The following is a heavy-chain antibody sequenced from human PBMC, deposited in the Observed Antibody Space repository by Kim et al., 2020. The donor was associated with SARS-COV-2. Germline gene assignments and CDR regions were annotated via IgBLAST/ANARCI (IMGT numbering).Heavy chain of an antibody. CDR3: AKEGGAYYAYYYYGMDV. CDR2: ISWNSGSI. J-gene: IGHJ6*02. D-gene: IGHD1-26*01. Sequence: GGSLRLSCAASGFTFDDYAMHWVRQAPGKGLEWVSGISWNSGSIGYADSVKGRFTISRDNAKNSLYLQMNSLRAEDTALYYCAKEGGAYYAYYYYGMDVWGQGTTVTVS. CDR1: GFTFDDYA. V-gene: IGHV3-9*01.